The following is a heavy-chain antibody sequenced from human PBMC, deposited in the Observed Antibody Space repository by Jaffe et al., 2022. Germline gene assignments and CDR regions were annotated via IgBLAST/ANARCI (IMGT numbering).Heavy chain of an antibody. Sequence: EVQLVESGGGLVQPGRSLRLSCTASGFTFGDYAMSWFRQAPGKGLEWVGFIRSKAYGGTTEYAASVKGRFTISRDDSKSIAYLQMNSLKTEDTAVYYCTRDRPPRIMITFGRFDYWGQGTLVTVSS. CDR2: IRSKAYGGTT. CDR1: GFTFGDYA. J-gene: IGHJ4*02. CDR3: TRDRPPRIMITFGRFDY. V-gene: IGHV3-49*03. D-gene: IGHD3-16*01.